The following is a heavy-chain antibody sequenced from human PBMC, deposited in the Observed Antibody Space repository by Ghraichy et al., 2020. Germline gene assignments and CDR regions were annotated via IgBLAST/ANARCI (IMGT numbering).Heavy chain of an antibody. Sequence: GGSLRLSCAASGFTLSSHWMGWVRQAPGKGLEWVADIKQDGSEKFYVDSVEGRFTIARDNAKNSLYLQMNSLRVEDTAVNYCARESSRSYVNWGQGIRVTVSS. V-gene: IGHV3-7*01. CDR1: GFTLSSHW. D-gene: IGHD1-26*01. CDR2: IKQDGSEK. CDR3: ARESSRSYVN. J-gene: IGHJ4*02.